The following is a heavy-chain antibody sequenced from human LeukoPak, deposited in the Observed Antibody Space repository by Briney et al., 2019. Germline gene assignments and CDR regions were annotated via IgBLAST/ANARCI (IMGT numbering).Heavy chain of an antibody. V-gene: IGHV3-30-3*01. CDR2: ISYDGSNK. CDR1: GFTFSSYA. J-gene: IGHJ4*02. D-gene: IGHD5-12*01. Sequence: PGGSLRLSCAASGFTFSSYAMHWVRQAPGKGLEWVAVISYDGSNKYYADSVKGRFTISRDNSKNTLYLQMNSLRAEDTAVYYCARGIVATEGGVDYWGQGTLVTVSS. CDR3: ARGIVATEGGVDY.